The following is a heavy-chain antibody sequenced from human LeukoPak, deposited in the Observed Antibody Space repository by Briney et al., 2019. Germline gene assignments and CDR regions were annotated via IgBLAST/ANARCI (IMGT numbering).Heavy chain of an antibody. CDR3: ARLAASLYSSGWFDAYFDS. D-gene: IGHD6-19*01. J-gene: IGHJ4*02. V-gene: IGHV5-51*01. CDR1: GSRCTIYW. Sequence: PGEVLKISCKGSGSRCTIYWIGWVRQMSGKGVELMGIIYPGDSDTRYSPSFQGQVTISADKSISTAYLQWSSLKASDTAMYYCARLAASLYSSGWFDAYFDSWGQGNLVTVSS. CDR2: IYPGDSDT.